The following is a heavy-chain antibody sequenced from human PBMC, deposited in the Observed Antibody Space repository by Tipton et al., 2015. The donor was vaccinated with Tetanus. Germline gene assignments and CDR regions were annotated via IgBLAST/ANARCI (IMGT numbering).Heavy chain of an antibody. CDR1: GASVRSLNHY. V-gene: IGHV4-61*01. Sequence: TLSLTCTVSGASVRSLNHYWSWLRQPPEKPLEWISDIYYSGATEYNPSLQSRVTTSLHASQRQFSLKLTSVTPADTAIYYCARKGRQFCSGDCYPTAYDIWGHGTMVTVSS. CDR2: IYYSGAT. CDR3: ARKGRQFCSGDCYPTAYDI. J-gene: IGHJ3*02. D-gene: IGHD2-21*02.